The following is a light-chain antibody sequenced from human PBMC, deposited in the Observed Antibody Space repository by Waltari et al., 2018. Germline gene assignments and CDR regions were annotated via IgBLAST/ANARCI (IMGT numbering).Light chain of an antibody. CDR1: QNVNRN. CDR2: GAS. CDR3: QHYNNWPRT. J-gene: IGKJ1*01. Sequence: DIVMTQSPDTLSVSPGDRATLSCRASQNVNRNLAWYQKKRGQAPRLLISGASARAAGIPPRFSGGGSGTEFTLTISSLQSEDFAVYYCQHYNNWPRTFGQGTKVEIK. V-gene: IGKV3-15*01.